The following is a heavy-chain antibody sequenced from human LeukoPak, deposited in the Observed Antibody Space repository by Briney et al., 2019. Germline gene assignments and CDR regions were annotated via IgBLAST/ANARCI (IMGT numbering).Heavy chain of an antibody. J-gene: IGHJ3*02. CDR3: ARRIDI. CDR2: ISSSGRTI. CDR1: GFIFDDYY. Sequence: GGSLRLSCAASGFIFDDYYMTWIRQAPGKGLEWLSYISSSGRTIYYADSVKGRFTISRDNAHNSLYLQMNSLKVDDTAVYYCARRIDIWGQGTRVTVSS. V-gene: IGHV3-11*01.